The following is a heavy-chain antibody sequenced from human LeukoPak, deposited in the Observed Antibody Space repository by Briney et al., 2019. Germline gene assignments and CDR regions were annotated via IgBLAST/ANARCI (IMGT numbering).Heavy chain of an antibody. CDR3: ARGGSASPYYFDY. V-gene: IGHV3-21*01. D-gene: IGHD3-16*01. J-gene: IGHJ4*02. CDR2: ISSSSDYI. CDR1: GFTFSSFG. Sequence: GGSLRLSCAASGFTFSSFGINWVRQAPGKGLEWVSSISSSSDYIYYGDSVKGRFTISRDNAENSLYLQMNSLRAEDTAVYYCARGGSASPYYFDYWGQGTPVTVSS.